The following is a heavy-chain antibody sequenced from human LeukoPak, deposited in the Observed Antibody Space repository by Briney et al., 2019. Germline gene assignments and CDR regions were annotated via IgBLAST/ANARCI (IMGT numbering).Heavy chain of an antibody. D-gene: IGHD3-22*01. J-gene: IGHJ4*02. CDR1: GGSVSDYY. CDR3: ARDDTYFYDSSGHGFDF. Sequence: SETLSLTCTISGGSVSDYYWSWIRQSPGKGLEWIGYIYYTGSTHYNPSLKRRATISVDTSKNQFSLKLTSVTAADTALYFCARDDTYFYDSSGHGFDFWGQGTLVTVSS. V-gene: IGHV4-59*02. CDR2: IYYTGST.